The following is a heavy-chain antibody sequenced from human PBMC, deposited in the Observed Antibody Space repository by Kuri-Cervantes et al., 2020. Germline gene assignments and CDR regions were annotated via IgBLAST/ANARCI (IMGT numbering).Heavy chain of an antibody. V-gene: IGHV1-45*02. CDR2: ITPFNGNT. CDR3: ARVPPDGY. Sequence: SVKVSCKASGYTFTYRYLHWVRQAPGQALEWMGWITPFNGNTNYAQKLQGRVTMTTDTSTSTAYMELRSLRSDDTAVYYCARVPPDGYWGQGTLVTVSS. J-gene: IGHJ4*02. CDR1: GYTFTYRY.